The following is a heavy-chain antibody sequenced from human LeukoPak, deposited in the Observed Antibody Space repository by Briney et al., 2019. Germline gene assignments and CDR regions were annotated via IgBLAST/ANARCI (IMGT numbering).Heavy chain of an antibody. D-gene: IGHD3-9*01. Sequence: GGPLRLSGAASGFTLSSYSMNWFRQAPGKGLEWFSSIISSSSYIYYADSVKGRFTISRDNAKNSLYLQMNSLRAEDTAVYYCARDVHREYYDILGYGMDVWGQGTTVTVSS. V-gene: IGHV3-21*01. CDR2: IISSSSYI. CDR3: ARDVHREYYDILGYGMDV. J-gene: IGHJ6*02. CDR1: GFTLSSYS.